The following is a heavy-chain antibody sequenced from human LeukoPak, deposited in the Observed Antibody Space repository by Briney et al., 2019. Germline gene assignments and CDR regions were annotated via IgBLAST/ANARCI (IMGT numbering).Heavy chain of an antibody. J-gene: IGHJ4*02. D-gene: IGHD3-10*01. CDR1: GFNFAAYA. V-gene: IGHV3-43*02. CDR3: AIAYESGSFYRAFAY. CDR2: ISGDSDNK. Sequence: GGSLRLSCAASGFNFAAYAMYWVRQPPGKSLEWVSLISGDSDNKYSAASVKGRFAISRDNSKSSLYLQMNSLTTEDTALYYCAIAYESGSFYRAFAYWGQGALVTVSS.